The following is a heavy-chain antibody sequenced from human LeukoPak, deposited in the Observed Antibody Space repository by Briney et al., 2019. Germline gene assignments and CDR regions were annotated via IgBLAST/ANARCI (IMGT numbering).Heavy chain of an antibody. D-gene: IGHD3-3*01. CDR2: ISSSGSTI. CDR3: ARTIGSGPLGHFDY. Sequence: PGGSLRLSCAASGFTFSSYEMNWVRQAPGKGLEWVSYISSSGSTIYYADSVKGRFTISRDNAKNSLYLEMNSLRAEDTAVYYCARTIGSGPLGHFDYWGQGTLVTVSS. V-gene: IGHV3-48*03. CDR1: GFTFSSYE. J-gene: IGHJ4*02.